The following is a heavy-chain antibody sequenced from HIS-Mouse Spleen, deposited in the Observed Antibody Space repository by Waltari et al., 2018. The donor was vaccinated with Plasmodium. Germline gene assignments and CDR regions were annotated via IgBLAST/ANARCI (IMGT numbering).Heavy chain of an antibody. D-gene: IGHD1-26*01. J-gene: IGHJ4*02. CDR2: IYYRGRT. CDR1: GGSISSSSYS. CDR3: ARRGGSYYYFDY. Sequence: QLQLQESGPGLVKPSETLSLTCTVSGGSISSSSYSWGWIRQPPGKGLEWIGSIYYRGRTYYNPSLKSRVTISVDTSKNQFSRKLISVTAADTAVYYCARRGGSYYYFDYWGQGTLVTVSS. V-gene: IGHV4-39*01.